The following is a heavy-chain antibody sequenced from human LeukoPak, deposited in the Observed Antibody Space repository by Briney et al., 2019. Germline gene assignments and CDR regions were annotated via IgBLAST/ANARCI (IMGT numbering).Heavy chain of an antibody. V-gene: IGHV3-30-3*01. CDR3: ARTNFYGEND. CDR2: ISYDGSNK. D-gene: IGHD4-17*01. J-gene: IGHJ4*02. Sequence: GGSLRLSCAASGFTFSSYAMHWVRQAPGKGLEWVAVISYDGSNKYYADPVKGRFTISRDNSKNTLYLQMNSLRAEDTAVYYCARTNFYGENDWGQGTLVTVSS. CDR1: GFTFSSYA.